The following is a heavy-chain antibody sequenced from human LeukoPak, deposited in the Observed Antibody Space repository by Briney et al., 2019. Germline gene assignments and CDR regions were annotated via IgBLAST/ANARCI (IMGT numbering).Heavy chain of an antibody. CDR3: ARAVAGPFFDY. D-gene: IGHD6-19*01. J-gene: IGHJ4*02. CDR1: GDSISGYY. CDR2: VYDSGTT. V-gene: IGHV4-59*01. Sequence: PPETLSLTCTVSGDSISGYYWSWIRQPPGKGLEWIAYVYDSGTTNFNPSLKSRVITSMDTSKNQLSLKLTSVTTADSAVYFCARAVAGPFFDYWGQGTLVTVSS.